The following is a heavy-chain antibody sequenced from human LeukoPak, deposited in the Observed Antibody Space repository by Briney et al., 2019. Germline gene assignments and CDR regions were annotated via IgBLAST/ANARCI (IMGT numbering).Heavy chain of an antibody. J-gene: IGHJ5*01. CDR1: GGSITSHF. V-gene: IGHV4-59*11. Sequence: SQTLSLTCSVSGGSITSHFWSWIRQPPGKGLEWIGYIHYSGSTNYNPSLKSRVTISPDTSKNQLFLKLNSVTAADTAVYYCARLVWLGESPGSWFDSWGQGTLVTVSS. CDR2: IHYSGST. CDR3: ARLVWLGESPGSWFDS. D-gene: IGHD3-10*01.